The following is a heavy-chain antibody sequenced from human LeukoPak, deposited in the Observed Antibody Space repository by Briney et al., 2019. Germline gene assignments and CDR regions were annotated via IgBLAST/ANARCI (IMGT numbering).Heavy chain of an antibody. D-gene: IGHD3-10*01. V-gene: IGHV3-9*01. CDR1: GFTFDDYA. J-gene: IGHJ5*02. Sequence: PGGSLRLSCAASGFTFDDYAMHWVRQAPGKGLEWVSGISWNSGSIGYADSVKGRFTISRDNAKNSLYLQMNSLRAEDTALHYCAVGLGGSGSYSDWFDPWGQGTLVTVSS. CDR3: AVGLGGSGSYSDWFDP. CDR2: ISWNSGSI.